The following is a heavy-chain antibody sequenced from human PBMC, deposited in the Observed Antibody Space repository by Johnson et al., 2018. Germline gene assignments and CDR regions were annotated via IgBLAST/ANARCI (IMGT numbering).Heavy chain of an antibody. J-gene: IGHJ3*02. D-gene: IGHD7-27*01. Sequence: QVQLVESGGGVVQPGRSLRLSCAASGFTFSSYGMHWVRQAPGKGLEWVAVIWYDGSNKYYADSVRGRFTISRDNSKNTLYLQMNSLRAEDTAVYDCARGNWGGAFDIWGQGTMVTGSS. CDR1: GFTFSSYG. CDR2: IWYDGSNK. CDR3: ARGNWGGAFDI. V-gene: IGHV3-33*01.